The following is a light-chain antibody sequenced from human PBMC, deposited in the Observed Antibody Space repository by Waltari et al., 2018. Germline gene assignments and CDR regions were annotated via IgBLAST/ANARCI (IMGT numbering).Light chain of an antibody. Sequence: DIQMTQSPSTLSAYVGDSVTITCRASQSISNYLALYQQKPGKAPNLLIYKASILKSGVSSRFSGSGSGTQFTLTISSLQPGDFATYFCQQYNTYSSFGQGTKLEIK. CDR2: KAS. J-gene: IGKJ2*01. CDR3: QQYNTYSS. CDR1: QSISNY. V-gene: IGKV1-5*03.